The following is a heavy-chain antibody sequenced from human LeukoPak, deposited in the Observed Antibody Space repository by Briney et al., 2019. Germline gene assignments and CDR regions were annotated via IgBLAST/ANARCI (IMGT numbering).Heavy chain of an antibody. CDR2: TFTSGTT. Sequence: PSETLSLTCTVSGGTTSTYYWTWIRQPAGKGLEWIGHTFTSGTTNYNPSLKSRVTVSVDTSKNQFSLKLTSVTAADTAVYYCATGQQQLPIIDYWGQGTLVTVSS. CDR3: ATGQQQLPIIDY. J-gene: IGHJ4*02. V-gene: IGHV4-4*07. CDR1: GGTTSTYY. D-gene: IGHD6-13*01.